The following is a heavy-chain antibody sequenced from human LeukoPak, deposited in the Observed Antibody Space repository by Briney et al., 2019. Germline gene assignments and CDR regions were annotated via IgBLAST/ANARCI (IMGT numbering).Heavy chain of an antibody. Sequence: KPSETLSLTCTVSGGSISSYYWSWIRQPPGKGLEWIGYIYYSGSTNYNPSLNSRVTISVDTSKNQFSLKLSSVTAADTAVYYCARDYRGYSYGKITNYYGSGSYYYYYYYYMDVWGKGTTVTVSS. CDR2: IYYSGST. CDR3: ARDYRGYSYGKITNYYGSGSYYYYYYYYMDV. J-gene: IGHJ6*03. D-gene: IGHD3-10*01. V-gene: IGHV4-59*01. CDR1: GGSISSYY.